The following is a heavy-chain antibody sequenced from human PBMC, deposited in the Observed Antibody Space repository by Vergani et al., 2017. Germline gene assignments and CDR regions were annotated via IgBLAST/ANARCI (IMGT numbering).Heavy chain of an antibody. Sequence: EVQLVDSGGGLVQPGGSLRLSCAASGFTFSSYWMKWVRQAPGKGLEWVANINQDGSQKQYVDSVKGRFTISRDNAKNSLYLQMNSLRAEDTAVYHCARTGYSSNSKDYWGQGTLVTVSS. D-gene: IGHD6-19*01. J-gene: IGHJ4*02. CDR1: GFTFSSYW. CDR3: ARTGYSSNSKDY. V-gene: IGHV3-7*01. CDR2: INQDGSQK.